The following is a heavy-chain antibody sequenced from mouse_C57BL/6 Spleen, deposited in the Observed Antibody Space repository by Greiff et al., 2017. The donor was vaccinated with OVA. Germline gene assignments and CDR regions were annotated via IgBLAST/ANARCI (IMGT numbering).Heavy chain of an antibody. V-gene: IGHV14-3*01. CDR2: IDPANGNT. CDR1: GFNIKNTY. D-gene: IGHD1-1*01. J-gene: IGHJ1*03. CDR3: ARPTVVATWYFDV. Sequence: EVKLVESVAELVRPGASVKLSCTASGFNIKNTYMHWVKQRPEQGLEWIGRIDPANGNTKYAPKFQGKATITADTSSNTAYLQLSSLTSEDTAIYYCARPTVVATWYFDVWGTGTTVTVSS.